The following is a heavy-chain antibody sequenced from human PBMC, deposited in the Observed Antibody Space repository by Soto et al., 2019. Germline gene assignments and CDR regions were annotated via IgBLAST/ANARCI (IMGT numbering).Heavy chain of an antibody. J-gene: IGHJ4*02. V-gene: IGHV4-59*01. CDR1: GGSMSSNY. CDR2: IYYTGST. D-gene: IGHD4-17*01. Sequence: QVQLQESGPGLVTPSETLSLTCTVSGGSMSSNYWTWIRQSPEKGLEWIGYIYYTGSTKYNPSLKSRVTISLDTSKTQFSLRLTSVTSADTAIYYCARGGSYGDFFDSWGQGAEVTVT. CDR3: ARGGSYGDFFDS.